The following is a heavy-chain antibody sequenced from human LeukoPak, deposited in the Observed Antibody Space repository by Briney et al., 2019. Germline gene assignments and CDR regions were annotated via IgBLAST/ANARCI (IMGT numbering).Heavy chain of an antibody. D-gene: IGHD4-17*01. CDR3: ARTTYGDYEMDYYYYMDV. CDR2: IYSGGST. V-gene: IGHV3-53*01. CDR1: GFSFRHYW. Sequence: GGSLRLSCAGSGFSFRHYWMSWVRQAPGKGLEWVSVIYSGGSTYYADSVKGRFTISRDNSKNTLYLQMNSLRAEDTAVYYCARTTYGDYEMDYYYYMDVWGKGTTVTISS. J-gene: IGHJ6*03.